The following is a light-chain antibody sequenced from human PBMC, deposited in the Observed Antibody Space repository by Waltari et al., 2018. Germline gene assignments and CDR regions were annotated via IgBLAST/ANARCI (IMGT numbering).Light chain of an antibody. CDR3: SSYTTSSAPGV. V-gene: IGLV2-14*01. J-gene: IGLJ1*01. CDR2: EVT. CDR1: SSVVGAFNF. Sequence: QSALTQPASVSGSPGQSITISCTGASSVVGAFNFVSWYQHHPGKAPKLIVYEVTNRPSGVSRRFAGSKSDNTASLTISGLQAEDEADYYCSSYTTSSAPGVFGTGTRVTVL.